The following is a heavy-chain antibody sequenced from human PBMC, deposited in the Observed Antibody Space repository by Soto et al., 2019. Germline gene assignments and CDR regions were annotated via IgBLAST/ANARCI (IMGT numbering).Heavy chain of an antibody. CDR2: ISSSGSTI. D-gene: IGHD1-26*01. V-gene: IGHV3-11*01. Sequence: SCAASGFTFSDYYMSWIRQAPGKGLEWVSYISSSGSTIYYADSVKGRFTISRDNAKNSLYLQMNSLRAEDTAVYYCARVWEWELLADYWGQGTLVTVSS. CDR3: ARVWEWELLADY. J-gene: IGHJ4*02. CDR1: GFTFSDYY.